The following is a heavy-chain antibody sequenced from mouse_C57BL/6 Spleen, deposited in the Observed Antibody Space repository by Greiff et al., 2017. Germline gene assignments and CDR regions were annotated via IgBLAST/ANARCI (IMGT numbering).Heavy chain of an antibody. D-gene: IGHD1-1*01. CDR1: GFTFSSYA. J-gene: IGHJ2*01. Sequence: EVQLMESGGGLVKPGGSLKLSCAASGFTFSSYAMSWVRQTPEKRLEWVATISDGGSYTYYPDNVKGRFTISRDNAKNNLYLQMSHLKSEDTAMYYCAAYGISDDYWGQGTTLTVSS. V-gene: IGHV5-4*01. CDR3: AAYGISDDY. CDR2: ISDGGSYT.